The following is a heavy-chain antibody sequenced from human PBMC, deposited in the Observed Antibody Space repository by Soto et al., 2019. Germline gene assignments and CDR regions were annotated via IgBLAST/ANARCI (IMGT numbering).Heavy chain of an antibody. CDR2: ISAYNGNT. J-gene: IGHJ4*02. Sequence: ASVKVSCKASGYTFTSYGISWVRQAPGQGLEWMGWISAYNGNTNYAQKLQGRVTMTTDTSTSTAYMELRSLRSDDTAVYYCARETRIMSSSGYYLLLAYWGQGTLVTVSS. V-gene: IGHV1-18*04. CDR1: GYTFTSYG. D-gene: IGHD3-22*01. CDR3: ARETRIMSSSGYYLLLAY.